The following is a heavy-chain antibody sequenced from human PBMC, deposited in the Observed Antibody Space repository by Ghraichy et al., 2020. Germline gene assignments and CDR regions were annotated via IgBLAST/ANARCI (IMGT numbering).Heavy chain of an antibody. CDR3: ARVATDDAIDI. J-gene: IGHJ3*02. V-gene: IGHV4-61*01. Sequence: SETLSLTCSVSGGSVSSGSYYWSWIRQPPGKGLDWIGYIYYTGSTNYNPSLKSRVTVSLDTSKNRFSLRLSSVTAADTAVYYCARVATDDAIDIWGQGTMVTVSS. CDR2: IYYTGST. CDR1: GGSVSSGSYY.